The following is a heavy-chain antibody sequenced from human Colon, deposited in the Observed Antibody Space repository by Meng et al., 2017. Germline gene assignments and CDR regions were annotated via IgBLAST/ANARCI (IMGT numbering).Heavy chain of an antibody. CDR2: VTPKGGST. J-gene: IGHJ4*02. Sequence: VPVGWAVAGVKDPGGLVRVAWSAPGYTCTAYDIRWVRQATGQGPAWLGWVTPKGGSTVYSPKFQGRVTMTRNTSISTASLELTNLRSEDTAMYYCATIRGFLYGYSDDWGQGTLVTVSS. V-gene: IGHV1-8*02. D-gene: IGHD3-10*01. CDR3: ATIRGFLYGYSDD. CDR1: GYTCTAYD.